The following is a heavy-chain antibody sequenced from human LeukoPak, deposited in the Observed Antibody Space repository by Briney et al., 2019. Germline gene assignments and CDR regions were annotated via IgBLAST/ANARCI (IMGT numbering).Heavy chain of an antibody. J-gene: IGHJ4*02. Sequence: GGSLRLSCAASGFTFNSYAMSWVRQAPWERLQWVSGISDSGGNTYYADSVKGRFTISRDNSKNTLYLQMNSLRAEDTAVYYCAKDPDDYGDPVGYFDYWGQGTLVTVSS. V-gene: IGHV3-23*01. CDR2: ISDSGGNT. D-gene: IGHD4-17*01. CDR1: GFTFNSYA. CDR3: AKDPDDYGDPVGYFDY.